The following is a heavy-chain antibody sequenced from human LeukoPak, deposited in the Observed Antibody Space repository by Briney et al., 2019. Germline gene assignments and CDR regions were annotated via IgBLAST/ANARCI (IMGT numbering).Heavy chain of an antibody. CDR3: ARGSWFDP. Sequence: ASVKVSCKASGYTFTSYDINWVRQATGQGREWMGWMSHNSGNTGYAQKFQGEVNMTKNTSISTAYMELSSLRSEDTAVYYCARGSWFDPWGQGTLVTVSS. CDR2: MSHNSGNT. V-gene: IGHV1-8*01. J-gene: IGHJ5*02. CDR1: GYTFTSYD.